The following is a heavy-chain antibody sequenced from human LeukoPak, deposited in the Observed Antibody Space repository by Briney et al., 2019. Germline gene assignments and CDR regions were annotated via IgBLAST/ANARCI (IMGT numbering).Heavy chain of an antibody. V-gene: IGHV4-34*01. J-gene: IGHJ6*03. CDR2: INHSGST. D-gene: IGHD2-2*01. CDR3: ARALKIPGYCSSTSCPPFYYYYYMDV. CDR1: GGSFSGYY. Sequence: SETLSLTCAVYGGSFSGYYWSWIRQPPGKGLEWIGEINHSGSTNYNPSLKSRVTISVDTSKNQFSLKLSSATAADTAVYYCARALKIPGYCSSTSCPPFYYYYYMDVWGKGTTVTVSS.